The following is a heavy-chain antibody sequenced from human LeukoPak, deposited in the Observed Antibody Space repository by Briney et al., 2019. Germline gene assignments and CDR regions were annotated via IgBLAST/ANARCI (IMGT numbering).Heavy chain of an antibody. Sequence: GGSLRLSCAASGFTFDDYAMHWVRQAPGKGLEWVSGISWNSGSIGYADSVKGRFTISRDNAKNSLYLQMNSLRAGDTALYYCAKDGAFDIWGQGTMVTVSS. CDR3: AKDGAFDI. J-gene: IGHJ3*02. CDR1: GFTFDDYA. V-gene: IGHV3-9*01. CDR2: ISWNSGSI.